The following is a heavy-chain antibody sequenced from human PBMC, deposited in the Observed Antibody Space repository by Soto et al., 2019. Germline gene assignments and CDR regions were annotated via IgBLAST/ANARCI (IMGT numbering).Heavy chain of an antibody. Sequence: PGGSLRLSCAASGFTFSSYAMSWVRQAPGKGLEWVSAISGSGGSTYYADSVKGRFTISRDNSKNTLYLQMNSLRAEDTAVYYCAKDRGYYDNSGYLFDYWGQGTLVTVSS. CDR1: GFTFSSYA. V-gene: IGHV3-23*01. J-gene: IGHJ4*02. CDR2: ISGSGGST. D-gene: IGHD3-22*01. CDR3: AKDRGYYDNSGYLFDY.